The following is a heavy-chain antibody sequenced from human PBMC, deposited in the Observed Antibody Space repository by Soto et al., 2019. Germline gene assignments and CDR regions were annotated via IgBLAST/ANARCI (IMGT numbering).Heavy chain of an antibody. Sequence: EVQLLESGGGLVQPGGSLRLSCAASGFIFSNYAMNWVRQAPGRGLEWVSGISGSGGATYYAESVKGRFTIFRDNSKNTMYLQMISPSAEDTAVYYCASFLSGLSGNDCCYYFDHWGQGTLVTVSS. D-gene: IGHD5-12*01. V-gene: IGHV3-23*01. J-gene: IGHJ4*02. CDR1: GFIFSNYA. CDR2: ISGSGGAT. CDR3: ASFLSGLSGNDCCYYFDH.